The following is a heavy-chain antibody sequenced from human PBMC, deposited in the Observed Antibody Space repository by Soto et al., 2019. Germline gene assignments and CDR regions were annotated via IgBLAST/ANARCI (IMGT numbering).Heavy chain of an antibody. V-gene: IGHV1-69*01. Sequence: QVQLVQSGAEVKKPGSSVKVSCKASGGTFSSYAISWVRQAPGQGLEWMGGIIPIFGTANYAQKFQGRVTITADESTSTAYMELSSLISEDTAVYYCASGGRNVVVPAATPTYYYYYGMDVWGQGTTVTVSS. CDR3: ASGGRNVVVPAATPTYYYYYGMDV. CDR1: GGTFSSYA. J-gene: IGHJ6*02. CDR2: IIPIFGTA. D-gene: IGHD2-2*01.